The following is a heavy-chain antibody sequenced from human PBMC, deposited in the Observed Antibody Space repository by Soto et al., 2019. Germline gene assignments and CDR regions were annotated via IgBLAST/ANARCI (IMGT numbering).Heavy chain of an antibody. V-gene: IGHV1-8*01. D-gene: IGHD2-15*01. CDR3: ARDEVAATSYGMDV. CDR1: GYTFTSYD. J-gene: IGHJ6*02. CDR2: MNPNSGNT. Sequence: QVQLVQSGAEVKKPGASVKVSCKASGYTFTSYDINWVRQATGQGLEWMGWMNPNSGNTGYAQKFQGRVTMTRNTSISTDYMELSSLRYEDTAVYYCARDEVAATSYGMDVWGQGTTVTVSS.